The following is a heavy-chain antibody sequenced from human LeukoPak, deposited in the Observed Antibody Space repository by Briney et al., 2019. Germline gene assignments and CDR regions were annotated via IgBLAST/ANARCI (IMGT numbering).Heavy chain of an antibody. CDR1: GGSISSYY. V-gene: IGHV4-59*01. CDR2: IYYSGST. Sequence: SETLSLTCTVSGGSISSYYWSWIRQPPGKGLEWIGYIYYSGSTNYNPSLKSRVTISVDTSKNQFSLKLSSVTAADTAVYYCVRAYLGYYYGMDVWGQGTTVTVSS. J-gene: IGHJ6*02. CDR3: VRAYLGYYYGMDV.